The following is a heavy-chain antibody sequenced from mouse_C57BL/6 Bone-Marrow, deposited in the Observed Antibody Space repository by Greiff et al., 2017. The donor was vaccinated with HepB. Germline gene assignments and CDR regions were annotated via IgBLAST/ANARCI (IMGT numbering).Heavy chain of an antibody. CDR1: GFTFSSYA. CDR3: AREKTTVV. CDR2: ISDGGSYT. D-gene: IGHD1-1*01. J-gene: IGHJ1*03. Sequence: EVKLVESGGGLVKPGGSLKLSCAASGFTFSSYAMSWVRQTPEKRLEWVATISDGGSYTYYPDNVKGRFTISRDNAKNNLYLQMSHLKSEDTAMYYCAREKTTVVWGTGTTVTVSS. V-gene: IGHV5-4*01.